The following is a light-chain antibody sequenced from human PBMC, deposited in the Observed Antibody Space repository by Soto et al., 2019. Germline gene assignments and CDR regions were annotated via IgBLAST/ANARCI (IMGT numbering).Light chain of an antibody. V-gene: IGKV3-20*01. CDR2: GAS. CDR3: LQYGSSPIS. Sequence: ETVLTPALDTQYASSEAKALLSFXXRHTVSNNYLAWYQQKPGQAPRLLICGASMRASGIPDRSTGSGSGTDFTLTISRLEPEDFAVYCCLQYGSSPISFGQVGLLENK. CDR1: HTVSNNY. J-gene: IGKJ5*01.